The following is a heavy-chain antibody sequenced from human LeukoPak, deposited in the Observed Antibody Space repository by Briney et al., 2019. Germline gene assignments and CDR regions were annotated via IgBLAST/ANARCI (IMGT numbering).Heavy chain of an antibody. CDR2: INPNSGGT. CDR1: VYTFTGYY. D-gene: IGHD2-15*01. J-gene: IGHJ4*02. Sequence: GASVKVSCKDSVYTFTGYYMHWVRQAPGQGLEWMGWINPNSGGTNYAQKFQGRVTMTRDTSISTAYMELSRLRSDDTAVYYCARERTLTSCYDYWGQGTLVTVSS. CDR3: ARERTLTSCYDY. V-gene: IGHV1-2*02.